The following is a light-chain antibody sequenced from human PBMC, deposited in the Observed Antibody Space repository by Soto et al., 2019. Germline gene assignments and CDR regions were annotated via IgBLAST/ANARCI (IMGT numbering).Light chain of an antibody. CDR3: SSYTSSSTWV. CDR1: SSNIGAGYD. V-gene: IGLV1-40*01. J-gene: IGLJ3*02. Sequence: QLVLTQPPSVSGAPGQRVTISCTGSSSNIGAGYDVHWYQQLPGTAPKLLIYANGNRPSGVPDRFSGSKSGTSASLAITGLQAEDEADYYCSSYTSSSTWVFGGGTKLTVL. CDR2: ANG.